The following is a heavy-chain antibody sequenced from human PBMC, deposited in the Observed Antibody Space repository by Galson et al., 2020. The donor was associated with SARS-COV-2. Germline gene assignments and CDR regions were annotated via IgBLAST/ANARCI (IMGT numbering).Heavy chain of an antibody. J-gene: IGHJ4*02. V-gene: IGHV3-7*03. CDR2: IKQDGSEK. CDR1: GFIIDSYW. CDR3: ARATQLSKRSGRIDY. Sequence: GGSLRLSCAASGFIIDSYWMTWVRQAPGKGLEWVANIKQDGSEKYYGDSVKGRCTISRNNAKNSLYLEMSSLRVEDTAVYYCARATQLSKRSGRIDYWGQGALVTVSS. D-gene: IGHD1-1*01.